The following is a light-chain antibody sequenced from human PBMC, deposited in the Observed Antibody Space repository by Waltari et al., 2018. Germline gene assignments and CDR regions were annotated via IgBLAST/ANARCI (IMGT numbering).Light chain of an antibody. V-gene: IGKV3-11*01. CDR1: QDVGGF. Sequence: DIVLTQSPATLSLSPGERATLSCRARQDVGGFIVWYQQRPGQAPRLLIYDTPSRGCGIPTRFSGSGSGTDFTLTISSLEPEDFAHYYCQQRRNWPPTFGQGTSVE. CDR2: DTP. J-gene: IGKJ2*01. CDR3: QQRRNWPPT.